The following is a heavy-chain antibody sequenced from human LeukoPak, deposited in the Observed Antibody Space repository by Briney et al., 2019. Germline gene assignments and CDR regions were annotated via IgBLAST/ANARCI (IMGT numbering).Heavy chain of an antibody. J-gene: IGHJ4*02. D-gene: IGHD3-10*01. CDR2: FDPEDGET. CDR1: GYTLTELS. CDR3: ATDSVTMVREVTPFDY. V-gene: IGHV1-24*01. Sequence: ASVKVSCKVSGYTLTELSMHWVRQAPGKGLEWMGGFDPEDGETIYAQKFQGRVTMTEDTSTDTAYMELSSLRSEDTAVYYCATDSVTMVREVTPFDYWGQGTLVTVSS.